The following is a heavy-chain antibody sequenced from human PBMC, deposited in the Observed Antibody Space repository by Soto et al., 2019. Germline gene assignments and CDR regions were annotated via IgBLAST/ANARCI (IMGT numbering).Heavy chain of an antibody. CDR3: ARDIAAAGGYNWFDP. J-gene: IGHJ5*02. D-gene: IGHD6-13*01. CDR2: IYYSGST. V-gene: IGHV4-59*01. CDR1: GGSISSYY. Sequence: LSLTCTVSGGSISSYYWSWIRQPPGKGLEWIGYIYYSGSTNYNPSLKSRVTISVDASKNQFSLKLSSVTAADTAVYYCARDIAAAGGYNWFDPWGEGTLVTVSS.